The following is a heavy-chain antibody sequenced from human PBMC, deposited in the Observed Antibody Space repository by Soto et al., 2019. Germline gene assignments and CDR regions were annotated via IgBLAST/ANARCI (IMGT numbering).Heavy chain of an antibody. CDR1: GYTFTGYY. V-gene: IGHV1-2*04. Sequence: ASVKVSCKASGYTFTGYYMHWVRQAPGQGLEWMGWINPNSGGTNYAQKFQGWVTMTRDTSISTAYMELSRLRSDDTAVYYCARWKGGSQWSNYYHYGMDVWGQGTTVTVSS. J-gene: IGHJ6*02. CDR3: ARWKGGSQWSNYYHYGMDV. CDR2: INPNSGGT. D-gene: IGHD2-15*01.